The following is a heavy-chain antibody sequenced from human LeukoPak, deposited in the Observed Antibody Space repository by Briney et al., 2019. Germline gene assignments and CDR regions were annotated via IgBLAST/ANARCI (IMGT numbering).Heavy chain of an antibody. CDR1: GFTFSTYG. CDR3: ARVWEQLAPFDY. Sequence: GGSLRLSCAASGFTFSTYGMHWVRQAPGKGLEWLAFIRYGGSNMFYADSVKGRFSISRDNSKNTLYLQMNSLSADDSAVYYCARVWEQLAPFDYWGQGTLVTVSS. V-gene: IGHV3-30*02. D-gene: IGHD6-13*01. J-gene: IGHJ4*02. CDR2: IRYGGSNM.